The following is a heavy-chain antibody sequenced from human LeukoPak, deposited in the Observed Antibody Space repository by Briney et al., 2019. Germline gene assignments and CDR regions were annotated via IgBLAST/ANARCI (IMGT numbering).Heavy chain of an antibody. D-gene: IGHD6-19*01. CDR2: INPSSGST. Sequence: ASVKVSCKASGYTFTYYYMHWVRQAPGQGLEWMGIINPSSGSTSYAQKFQGRVTMTRDTSTSTVYMELSSLRSEDTAVYYCARDRPYTGGWRGFDYWGQGTLVTVSS. V-gene: IGHV1-46*01. CDR1: GYTFTYYY. CDR3: ARDRPYTGGWRGFDY. J-gene: IGHJ4*02.